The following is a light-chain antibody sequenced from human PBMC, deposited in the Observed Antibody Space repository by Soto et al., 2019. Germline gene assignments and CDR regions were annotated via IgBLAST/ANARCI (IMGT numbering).Light chain of an antibody. V-gene: IGKV1-39*01. Sequence: DIQMTQSPSSLSASVGDRVTITCRASQSISSYLNWYQQKPGKAPKLLIYAASSLQSGVPSRFSGSGSGTDFTLTISSLQPEDFVTYYCQQSYSTRLTFGQGTKVEIK. J-gene: IGKJ1*01. CDR2: AAS. CDR3: QQSYSTRLT. CDR1: QSISSY.